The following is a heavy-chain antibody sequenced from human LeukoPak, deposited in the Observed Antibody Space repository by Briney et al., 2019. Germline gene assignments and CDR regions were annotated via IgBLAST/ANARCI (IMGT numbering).Heavy chain of an antibody. V-gene: IGHV3-23*01. CDR3: AKLGRLRFKGWFDP. CDR1: GFTFSSYA. D-gene: IGHD5-12*01. J-gene: IGHJ5*02. Sequence: QAGGSLRLSCAASGFTFSSYAMSWVRQAPGKGLEWVSAISGSGGSTYYADSVKGRFTISRDNSKNTLYLQMNSLRAEDTAVYYCAKLGRLRFKGWFDPWGQGTLVTVSS. CDR2: ISGSGGST.